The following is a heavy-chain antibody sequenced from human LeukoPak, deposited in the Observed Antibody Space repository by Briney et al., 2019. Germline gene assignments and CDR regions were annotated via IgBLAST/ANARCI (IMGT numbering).Heavy chain of an antibody. CDR3: ARDGYDYVWGSHNFDY. D-gene: IGHD3-16*01. V-gene: IGHV7-4-1*02. CDR2: INTNTGNP. CDR1: GYTFTSYA. J-gene: IGHJ4*02. Sequence: ASVKASCKASGYTFTSYAMNWVRQAPGQGLEWMGWINTNTGNPTYAQGFTGRFVFSLDTSVSTAYLQISSLKAEDTAVYYCARDGYDYVWGSHNFDYWGQGTLVTVSS.